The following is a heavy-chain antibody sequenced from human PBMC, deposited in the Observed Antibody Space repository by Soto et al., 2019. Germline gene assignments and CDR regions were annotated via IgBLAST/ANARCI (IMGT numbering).Heavy chain of an antibody. CDR1: GYSFTSYG. CDR3: AREWIGVVTAINYYYGMDV. CDR2: ISAYNGNT. J-gene: IGHJ6*02. D-gene: IGHD2-21*02. V-gene: IGHV1-18*01. Sequence: ASVKVSCKASGYSFTSYGISWVRQAPGQGLEWMGWISAYNGNTNYAQKFQGRVTITRDTSASTAYMELSSLRSEDTAVYYCAREWIGVVTAINYYYGMDVWGQGTTVTVSS.